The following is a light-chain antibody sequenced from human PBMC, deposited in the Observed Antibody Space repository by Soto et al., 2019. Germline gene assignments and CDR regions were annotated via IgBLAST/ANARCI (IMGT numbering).Light chain of an antibody. Sequence: EVVVTQSPATLSVSPGERATLSCRASQSVSSNLAWYQQKPGQAPRLLIYGASTRATGIPARFSGSGSGTDFTLTISSLEPEDFAVYYCQQRSNWPHTFGQGTKVDIK. CDR1: QSVSSN. CDR2: GAS. J-gene: IGKJ1*01. CDR3: QQRSNWPHT. V-gene: IGKV3-11*01.